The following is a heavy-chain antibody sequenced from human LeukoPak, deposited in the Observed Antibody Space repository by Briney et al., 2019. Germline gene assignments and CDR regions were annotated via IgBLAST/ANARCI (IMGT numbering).Heavy chain of an antibody. D-gene: IGHD3-10*02. CDR3: AELGITMIGGV. CDR1: GFTFSSYE. Sequence: PGGSLRLSCAASGFTFSSYEMNWVRQAPGKGLEWVSNISSSGDSTMYNADSVKGRFTISRDNAKNSLYLQMNSLRAEDTAVYYCAELGITMIGGVWGKGTTVTISS. CDR2: ISSSGDSTM. V-gene: IGHV3-48*03. J-gene: IGHJ6*04.